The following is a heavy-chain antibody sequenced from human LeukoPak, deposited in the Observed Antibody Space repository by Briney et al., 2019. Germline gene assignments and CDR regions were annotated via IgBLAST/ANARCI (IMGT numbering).Heavy chain of an antibody. Sequence: SETLSLTCAVYGGSFSGYYWSWIRQPPGKGLEWIGEINHSGSTNYNPSLKSRVTISVGTSKNQSSLKLNSVTREDTAVDYCAVAPTSMVRGNWFDPWGEGTLVTVSS. CDR1: GGSFSGYY. D-gene: IGHD3-10*01. V-gene: IGHV4-34*01. CDR2: INHSGST. J-gene: IGHJ5*02. CDR3: AVAPTSMVRGNWFDP.